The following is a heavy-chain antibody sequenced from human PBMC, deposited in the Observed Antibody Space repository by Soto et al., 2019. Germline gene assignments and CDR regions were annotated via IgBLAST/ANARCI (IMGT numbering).Heavy chain of an antibody. CDR1: GFTFSSYG. J-gene: IGHJ6*02. Sequence: QVQLVESGGGVVQPGRSLRLSCAASGFTFSSYGMHWVRQAPGKGLEWVAVISYGGSNKYYADSVKGRFTISRDNSKNTQSLQMNSLRAEDTAVYYCAKDVSAAGLTYYYYGMDVWGQGTTVTVSS. D-gene: IGHD6-13*01. V-gene: IGHV3-30*18. CDR2: ISYGGSNK. CDR3: AKDVSAAGLTYYYYGMDV.